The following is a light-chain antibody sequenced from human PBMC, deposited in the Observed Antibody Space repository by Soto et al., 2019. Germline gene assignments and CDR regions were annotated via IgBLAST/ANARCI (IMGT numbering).Light chain of an antibody. J-gene: IGKJ5*01. CDR1: QSISSY. V-gene: IGKV1-39*01. CDR3: QQSYTAPAT. CDR2: AAS. Sequence: DIQMTQSPSSLSASVGDRVTITCRASQSISSYLNWYQQKPGKAPTLLIYAASNLQSGVPSRFSGSGSGTDFTLSISSLQPEDFATYYCQQSYTAPATCGQGTRREIK.